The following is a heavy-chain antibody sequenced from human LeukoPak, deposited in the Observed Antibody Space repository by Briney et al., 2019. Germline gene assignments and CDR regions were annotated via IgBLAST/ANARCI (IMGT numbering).Heavy chain of an antibody. D-gene: IGHD3-16*02. Sequence: SGGSLRLSCAASGFTFSNYWMSWVRQAPGKGLEWVANIRQDGSEKYYVDSVKGRFTISRDNAKNSLYLQMNSLRVEDTAVYYCGRERESYRYPSDYWGQGTLVTVSS. CDR1: GFTFSNYW. CDR2: IRQDGSEK. J-gene: IGHJ4*02. V-gene: IGHV3-7*01. CDR3: GRERESYRYPSDY.